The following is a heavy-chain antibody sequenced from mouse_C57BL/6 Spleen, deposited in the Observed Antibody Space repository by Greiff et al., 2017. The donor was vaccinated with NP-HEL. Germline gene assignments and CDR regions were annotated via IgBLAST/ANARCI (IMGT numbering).Heavy chain of an antibody. D-gene: IGHD4-1*01. V-gene: IGHV1-81*01. CDR2: IYPRSGNT. CDR1: GYTFTSYG. Sequence: QVQLQQSGAELARPGASVKLSCKASGYTFTSYGISWVKQRTGQGLEWIGEIYPRSGNTYYNEKFKGKATLTADKSSSTAYMELRSLTSEDSAVYFCAREELGSYYFDYWGQGTTLTVSS. J-gene: IGHJ2*01. CDR3: AREELGSYYFDY.